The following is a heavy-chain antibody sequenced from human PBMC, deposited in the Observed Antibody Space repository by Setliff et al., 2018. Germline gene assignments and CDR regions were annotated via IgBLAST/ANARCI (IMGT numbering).Heavy chain of an antibody. CDR1: GFTFSSYS. Sequence: PGGSLRLSCAASGFTFSSYSMNWVRRAPGKGLEWVGRIKSKTDGGTTDYAAPVKGRFTISRDDSKNTLYLQMNSLKTEDTAVYYCTTDPSPTFGGVIGAAFDIWGQGTMVTVSS. D-gene: IGHD3-16*01. CDR2: IKSKTDGGTT. V-gene: IGHV3-15*07. J-gene: IGHJ3*02. CDR3: TTDPSPTFGGVIGAAFDI.